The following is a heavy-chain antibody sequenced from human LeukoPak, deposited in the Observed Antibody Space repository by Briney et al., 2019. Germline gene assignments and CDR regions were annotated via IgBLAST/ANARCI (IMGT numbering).Heavy chain of an antibody. Sequence: PGGSLRLSCAASGITFSSYGMSWVRQAPGKGLEWVSSISSTGGTTYYADSVKGRFTISRDNAKNSLYLQMNSLRAEDTAVYYCARVESAYDSSGYPCDFDYWGQGTLVTVSS. J-gene: IGHJ4*02. CDR1: GITFSSYG. V-gene: IGHV3-23*01. CDR2: ISSTGGTT. CDR3: ARVESAYDSSGYPCDFDY. D-gene: IGHD3-22*01.